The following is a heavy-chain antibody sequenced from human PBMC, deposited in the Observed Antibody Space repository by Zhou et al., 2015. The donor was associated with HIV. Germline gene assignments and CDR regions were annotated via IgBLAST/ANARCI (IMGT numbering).Heavy chain of an antibody. Sequence: QVQLVQSGAEVKKPGSSVKVSCKAFGGTFSNYGISWVRQAPGQGLEWMGGIIPISGTTNYAQKFQGRVTISADKSTDTAYMELRSLRSEDTAAYYCAREGWGSWYLDLWGRGTQVSVSS. D-gene: IGHD2-21*01. CDR1: GGTFSNYG. CDR3: AREGWGSWYLDL. CDR2: IIPISGTT. V-gene: IGHV1-69*06. J-gene: IGHJ2*01.